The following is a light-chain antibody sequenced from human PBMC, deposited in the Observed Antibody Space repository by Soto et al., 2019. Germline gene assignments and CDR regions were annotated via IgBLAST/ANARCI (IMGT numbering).Light chain of an antibody. Sequence: QSVLAQPASVSGSPGQSLTISCTGTSSDVGGYKYVSWYQQHPGRAPKLLIYEVSNRPSGVSDRFAGSKSGNTASLTVSGLQAEDEADYYCSSFTSSDTWVFGGGTKLTVL. J-gene: IGLJ3*02. V-gene: IGLV2-14*01. CDR3: SSFTSSDTWV. CDR2: EVS. CDR1: SSDVGGYKY.